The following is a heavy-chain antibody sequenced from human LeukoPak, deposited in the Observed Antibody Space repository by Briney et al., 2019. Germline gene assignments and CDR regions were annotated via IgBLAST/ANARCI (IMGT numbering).Heavy chain of an antibody. V-gene: IGHV1-8*01. J-gene: IGHJ4*02. CDR2: MNPNSGNT. CDR3: ARERATYDSSGYYPVTSGGYFDY. Sequence: ASVNVSCKASGYTFTSYDINWVRQAAGQGLERMGWMNPNSGNTGYAQKFQGRVTMTRNTSISTAYMELSSLRSEDTAVYYCARERATYDSSGYYPVTSGGYFDYWGQGTLVTVSS. CDR1: GYTFTSYD. D-gene: IGHD3-22*01.